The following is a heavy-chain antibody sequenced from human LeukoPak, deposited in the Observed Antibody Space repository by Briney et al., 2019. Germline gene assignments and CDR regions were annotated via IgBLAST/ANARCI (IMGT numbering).Heavy chain of an antibody. J-gene: IGHJ4*02. CDR2: ISYDGSNK. Sequence: GRSLRLSCAASGFTFSSYAMHWVRQAPGKGLEWVAVISYDGSNKYYADSVKGRFTISGDNSKNTLYLQMNSLRAEDTAVYYCATDYDTPFGYWGQGTLVTVSS. D-gene: IGHD4-17*01. V-gene: IGHV3-30*04. CDR3: ATDYDTPFGY. CDR1: GFTFSSYA.